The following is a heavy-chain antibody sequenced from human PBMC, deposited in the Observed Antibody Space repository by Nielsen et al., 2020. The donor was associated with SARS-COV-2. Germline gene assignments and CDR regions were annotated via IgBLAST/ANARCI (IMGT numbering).Heavy chain of an antibody. CDR1: GFTFSSYG. D-gene: IGHD3-9*01. J-gene: IGHJ6*02. Sequence: GGSLRLSCAASGFTFSSYGMHWVRQAPGKGLEWVAVISYDGSNKYYADSVRGRFIVSRDNFRNTLSLHMDSLRTEDTAVYFCARQATIYMNEVSGMDVWGQGTTVTVSS. V-gene: IGHV3-30*03. CDR2: ISYDGSNK. CDR3: ARQATIYMNEVSGMDV.